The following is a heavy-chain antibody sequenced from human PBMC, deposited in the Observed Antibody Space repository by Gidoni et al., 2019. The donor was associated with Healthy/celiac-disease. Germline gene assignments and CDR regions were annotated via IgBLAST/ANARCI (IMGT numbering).Heavy chain of an antibody. CDR1: CGTFRSYA. CDR2: VIPIFGTA. CDR3: ARGYYYYYYMDV. V-gene: IGHV1-69*01. Sequence: QVQLVQSGAEVKKPGSSVKVSCKASCGTFRSYAIRWVRQAPGQGLEWMGGVIPIFGTANYAQKFQGRVTITADESTSTAYMELSSLRSEDTAVYYCARGYYYYYYMDVWGKGTTVTVSS. J-gene: IGHJ6*03.